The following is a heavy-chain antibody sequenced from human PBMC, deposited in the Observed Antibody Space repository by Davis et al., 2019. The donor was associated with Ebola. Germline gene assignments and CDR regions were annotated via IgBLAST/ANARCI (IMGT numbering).Heavy chain of an antibody. D-gene: IGHD6-13*01. CDR2: IKQGGSEK. J-gene: IGHJ4*02. CDR3: ARGPSTGNSFSY. Sequence: GESLKISCAASGFSFSSYWMTWVRQAPGKGLEWVANIKQGGSEKYYVDSVKGRFTISRDNAKNSLYLQMNSLRVEDTALYYCARGPSTGNSFSYWGQGTLVTVSS. V-gene: IGHV3-7*01. CDR1: GFSFSSYW.